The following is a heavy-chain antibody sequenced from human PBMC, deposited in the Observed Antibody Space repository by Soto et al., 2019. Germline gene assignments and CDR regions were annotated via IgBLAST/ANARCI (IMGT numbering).Heavy chain of an antibody. J-gene: IGHJ6*02. CDR2: ISYDGSNK. CDR1: GFTFSSYG. V-gene: IGHV3-30*18. CDR3: AKDPAVAGTNLQYYYYGMDV. Sequence: GGSLRLSCAASGFTFSSYGMHWVRQAPGKGLEWVAVISYDGSNKYYADSVKGRFTISRDNSKNTLYLQMNSLRAEDTAVYYCAKDPAVAGTNLQYYYYGMDVWGQGTTVTVSS. D-gene: IGHD6-19*01.